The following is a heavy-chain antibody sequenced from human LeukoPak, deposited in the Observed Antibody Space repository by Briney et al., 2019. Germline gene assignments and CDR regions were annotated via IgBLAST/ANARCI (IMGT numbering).Heavy chain of an antibody. J-gene: IGHJ4*02. CDR3: ASYSYGDYGYGY. CDR2: IYYSGST. D-gene: IGHD4-17*01. Sequence: SETLSLTCTASGGSISSYYWSWIRQPPGKGLEWIGYIYYSGSTNYNPSLKSRVTISVDTSKNQFSLKLSSVTAADTAVYYCASYSYGDYGYGYWGQGTLVTVSS. CDR1: GGSISSYY. V-gene: IGHV4-59*01.